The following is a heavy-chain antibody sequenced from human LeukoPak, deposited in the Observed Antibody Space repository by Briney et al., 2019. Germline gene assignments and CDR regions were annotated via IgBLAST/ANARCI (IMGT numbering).Heavy chain of an antibody. D-gene: IGHD3-10*02. CDR2: IKQDGSEK. CDR1: GFTFSSYW. J-gene: IGHJ6*04. V-gene: IGHV3-7*01. Sequence: GGSLRLFCAASGFTFSSYWMSWVRQAPGKGLEWVANIKQDGSEKCYVDSVKGRFTISRDNAKNSLYLQMNSLRAEDTAVYYCAELGITMIGGVWGKGTTVTISS. CDR3: AELGITMIGGV.